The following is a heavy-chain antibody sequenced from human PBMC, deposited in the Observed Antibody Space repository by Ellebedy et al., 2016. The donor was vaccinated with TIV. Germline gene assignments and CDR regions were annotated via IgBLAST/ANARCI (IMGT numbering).Heavy chain of an antibody. CDR1: GGTCNSYA. CDR3: SRLADGSSGPDY. Sequence: AASVKVSCKASGGTCNSYALTWVRQAPGQGLEWRGGIIPIFVTPNYSRQFLGRVTINADESTRTAYMEMSGLRSEDTAVYYCSRLADGSSGPDYWGQGTLVTVSS. V-gene: IGHV1-69*13. D-gene: IGHD3-22*01. CDR2: IIPIFVTP. J-gene: IGHJ4*02.